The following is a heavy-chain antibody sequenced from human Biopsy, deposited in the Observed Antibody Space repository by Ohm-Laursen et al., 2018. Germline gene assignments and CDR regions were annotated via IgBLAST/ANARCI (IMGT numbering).Heavy chain of an antibody. V-gene: IGHV4-39*01. J-gene: IGHJ4*02. CDR3: AKRDLSGTSPV. Sequence: TLSLTCTVSGGPFGISSHYWIWIRQPPGKGLEWIGSIYSDDTTHYNASLQGRITISVDQPKNQFSLRLTSVTAADTAVYYFAKRDLSGTSPVWGQGTVVTVSS. CDR1: GGPFGISSHY. CDR2: IYSDDTT. D-gene: IGHD1-26*01.